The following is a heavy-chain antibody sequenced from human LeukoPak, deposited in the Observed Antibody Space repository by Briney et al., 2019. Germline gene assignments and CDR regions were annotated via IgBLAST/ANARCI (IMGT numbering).Heavy chain of an antibody. CDR2: IYYSGST. V-gene: IGHV4-39*01. CDR1: GGSISSSSYY. CDR3: ARPFPESGWIDY. Sequence: SETLSLTCTVSGGSISSSSYYWGWIRQPPGKGLEWIGSIYYSGSTYYNPSLKSRVTISVDTSKNQFSLKLSSVTAADTAVYYCARPFPESGWIDYWGQGTLVTVSS. D-gene: IGHD6-19*01. J-gene: IGHJ4*02.